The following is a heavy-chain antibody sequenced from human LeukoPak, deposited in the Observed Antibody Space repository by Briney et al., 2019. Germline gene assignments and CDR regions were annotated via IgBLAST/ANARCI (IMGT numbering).Heavy chain of an antibody. D-gene: IGHD1-26*01. CDR3: ATDSPQSGSCSLAY. CDR2: FDPEHGEK. V-gene: IGHV1-24*01. CDR1: GNILTELS. J-gene: IGHJ4*02. Sequence: ASVKVSCKVSGNILTELSMHWVRQAPGKGLEWMGGFDPEHGEKMYAQKFQGRVTMTEDTSTDIGYMELSSLRSEDTAVYYCATDSPQSGSCSLAYWGQGTLVTVSS.